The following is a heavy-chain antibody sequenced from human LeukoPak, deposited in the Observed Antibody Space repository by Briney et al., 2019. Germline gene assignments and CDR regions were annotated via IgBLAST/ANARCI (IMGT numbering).Heavy chain of an antibody. CDR1: GFTFSSYW. CDR2: INQDGRET. V-gene: IGHV3-7*04. CDR3: ARVNYDILTGYLSYFDY. Sequence: GGSLRLSCAASGFTFSSYWMNWVRQAPGKGLEWVANINQDGRETYYVESVKGRFTISRDNAKDSLYLQMNSLRAEDTAVYYCARVNYDILTGYLSYFDYWGQGTLVTVSS. J-gene: IGHJ4*02. D-gene: IGHD3-9*01.